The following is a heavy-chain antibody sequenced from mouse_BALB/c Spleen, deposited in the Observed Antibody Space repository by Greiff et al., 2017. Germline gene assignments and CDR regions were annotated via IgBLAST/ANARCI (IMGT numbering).Heavy chain of an antibody. CDR1: GYTFTDYA. Sequence: QVQLQQSGAELVRPGVSVKISCKGSGYTFTDYAMHWVKQSHAKSLEWIGVISTYYGDASYNQKFKGKATMTVDKSSSTAYMELARLTSEDSAIYYCASHYGSSFAYWGQGTLVTVSA. CDR2: ISTYYGDA. CDR3: ASHYGSSFAY. J-gene: IGHJ3*01. V-gene: IGHV1S137*01. D-gene: IGHD1-1*01.